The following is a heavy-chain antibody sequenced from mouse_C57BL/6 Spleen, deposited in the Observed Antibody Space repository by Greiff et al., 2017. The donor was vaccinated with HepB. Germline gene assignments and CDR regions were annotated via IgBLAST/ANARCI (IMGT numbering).Heavy chain of an antibody. CDR2: ISGGGGNT. Sequence: EVMLVESGGGLVKPGGSLKLSCAASGFTFSSYTMSWVRQTPEKRLEWVATISGGGGNTYYPDSVKGRFTISRDNAKNTLYLQMSSLRSEDTALYYCARHNWDAMDYWGQGTSVTVSS. CDR1: GFTFSSYT. D-gene: IGHD4-1*01. V-gene: IGHV5-9*01. CDR3: ARHNWDAMDY. J-gene: IGHJ4*01.